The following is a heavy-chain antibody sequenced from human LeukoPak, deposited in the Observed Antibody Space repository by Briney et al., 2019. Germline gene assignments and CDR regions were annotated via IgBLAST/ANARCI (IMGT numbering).Heavy chain of an antibody. CDR3: PRGKPSNGSGTIFRPQEPNYTDV. CDR1: GGSISSNSYY. V-gene: IGHV4-39*07. CDR2: IYYSGST. Sequence: SETLSLTCTVSGGSISSNSYYWGWIRQSPGKGLEWIGTIYYSGSTYYNPSLKSRVTISVDTSKNQFSLKLSSVTAADTAVYYCPRGKPSNGSGTIFRPQEPNYTDVWGKGTTVTVSS. D-gene: IGHD3-10*01. J-gene: IGHJ6*03.